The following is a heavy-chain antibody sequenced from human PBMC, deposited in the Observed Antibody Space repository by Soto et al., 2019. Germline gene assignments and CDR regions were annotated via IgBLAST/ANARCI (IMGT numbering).Heavy chain of an antibody. CDR2: IKQDGSEK. V-gene: IGHV3-7*05. CDR1: GFTFSSYW. CDR3: ARHYYDSSGYGDFDY. J-gene: IGHJ4*02. Sequence: EVQLVESGGGLVQPGGSLRLSCAASGFTFSSYWMSWVRQAPGKGLEWVANIKQDGSEKYYVDSVKGRFTISRDNAKHSLYLQMNSLRAEDTAVYYCARHYYDSSGYGDFDYWGQGTLVTVSS. D-gene: IGHD3-22*01.